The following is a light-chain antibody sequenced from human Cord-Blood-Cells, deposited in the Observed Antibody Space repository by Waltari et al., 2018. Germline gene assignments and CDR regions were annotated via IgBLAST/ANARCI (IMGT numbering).Light chain of an antibody. CDR2: GNS. CDR1: SSNIGAGYD. J-gene: IGLJ2*01. CDR3: QSYDSSLSGVV. V-gene: IGLV1-40*01. Sequence: QSVLTQPPSVSGAPGQRVTISCTVSSSNIGAGYDVHWYQQLPGTAPKLLIYGNSNRPSGVPDRVSGSKSGTSASLAITGLQAEDEADYYCQSYDSSLSGVVFGGGTKLTVL.